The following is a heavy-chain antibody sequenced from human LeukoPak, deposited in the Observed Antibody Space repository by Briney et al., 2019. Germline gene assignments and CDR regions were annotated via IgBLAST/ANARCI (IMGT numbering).Heavy chain of an antibody. J-gene: IGHJ6*03. D-gene: IGHD1-7*01. Sequence: SETLSLTCTVSGGSISSGSYHWSWIRQPAGKGLEWIGRIYTSGSTNYNPSLKSRVTISVDTSKNQFSLKLSSVTAADTAVYYCAREGDYNWNYRAYYYYYMDVWGKGTTVTVSS. V-gene: IGHV4-61*02. CDR1: GGSISSGSYH. CDR3: AREGDYNWNYRAYYYYYMDV. CDR2: IYTSGST.